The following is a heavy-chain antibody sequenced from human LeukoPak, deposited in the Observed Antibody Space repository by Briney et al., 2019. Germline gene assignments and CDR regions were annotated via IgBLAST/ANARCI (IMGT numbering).Heavy chain of an antibody. Sequence: PGGSLRLSCAASGFTFSSYEMNWVRQAPGKGLEWVANIKQDGSEKYYVDSVKGRFTISRDNAKNSLYLQMNSLRAEDTAVYYCARELKGTVTPMFDYWGQGTLVTVSS. D-gene: IGHD4-17*01. CDR1: GFTFSSYE. CDR3: ARELKGTVTPMFDY. CDR2: IKQDGSEK. V-gene: IGHV3-7*01. J-gene: IGHJ4*02.